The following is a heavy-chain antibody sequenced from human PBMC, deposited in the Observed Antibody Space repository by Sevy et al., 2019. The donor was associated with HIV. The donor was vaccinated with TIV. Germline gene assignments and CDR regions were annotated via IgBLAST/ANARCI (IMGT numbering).Heavy chain of an antibody. J-gene: IGHJ4*02. CDR2: ILPIFGLA. V-gene: IGHV1-69*13. CDR3: ARVGYYDSSGHYPFDY. Sequence: ASVKVSCKASGGTFTSYSISWVRQAPGQGLEWMGGILPIFGLAHYAQKFQGRVTITADESTSTAYMELSSLRSEDMAVYYCARVGYYDSSGHYPFDYWGQGTLVTVSS. CDR1: GGTFTSYS. D-gene: IGHD3-22*01.